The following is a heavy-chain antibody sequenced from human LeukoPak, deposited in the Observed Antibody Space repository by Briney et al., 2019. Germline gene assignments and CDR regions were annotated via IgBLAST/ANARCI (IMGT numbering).Heavy chain of an antibody. CDR3: AREVVAATGWFDP. J-gene: IGHJ5*02. V-gene: IGHV1-2*06. CDR1: GYTFTGYY. Sequence: ASVKVSCKASGYTFTGYYMHWVRQAPGQGLEWMGRINPNSGGTNYAQKFQGRVTMIRDTSISTAYMELSRLRSDDTAVYYCAREVVAATGWFDPWGEGTLVSVS. D-gene: IGHD2-15*01. CDR2: INPNSGGT.